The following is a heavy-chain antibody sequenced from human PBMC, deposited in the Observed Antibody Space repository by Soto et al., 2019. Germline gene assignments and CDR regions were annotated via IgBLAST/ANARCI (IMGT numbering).Heavy chain of an antibody. CDR3: AKQFSGWSYYFDY. V-gene: IGHV3-30-3*02. CDR2: ISYDGSTR. D-gene: IGHD6-19*01. CDR1: GFTFSTNA. J-gene: IGHJ4*02. Sequence: QVQLVESGGGVVQPGRSLRLSCAASGFTFSTNAMHWVRQAPGKGLEWVAVISYDGSTRYYADSIKGRFTISRDNSKNTLYLQVNNRRAEDTAGYYCAKQFSGWSYYFDYWGQGTLVTVSS.